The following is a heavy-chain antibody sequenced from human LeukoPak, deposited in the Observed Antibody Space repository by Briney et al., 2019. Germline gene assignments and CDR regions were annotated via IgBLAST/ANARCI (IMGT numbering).Heavy chain of an antibody. CDR2: INPADSDA. Sequence: GESLKISCKGSGYSFASYWIGWVRQMPGKGLEWVGIINPADSDAGYSPSFQGQVIISADKSISAAYLQWSSLKASDTAMYYCARAWSFDYWGQGTLVTVSS. J-gene: IGHJ4*02. CDR1: GYSFASYW. V-gene: IGHV5-51*01. CDR3: ARAWSFDY. D-gene: IGHD2-15*01.